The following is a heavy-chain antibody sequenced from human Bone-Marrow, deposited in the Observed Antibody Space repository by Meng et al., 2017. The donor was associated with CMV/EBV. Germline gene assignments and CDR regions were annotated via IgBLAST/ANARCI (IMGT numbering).Heavy chain of an antibody. D-gene: IGHD6-19*01. Sequence: ASVKVSCKASGYTFTSYGINWVRQAPGQGLEWMGWINPNSGGTNYAQKFQGRVTMTRDTSISTAYMELSRLRSDDTAVYYCARTVSRDQWLALPHWGQGTLVTVSS. V-gene: IGHV1-2*02. J-gene: IGHJ4*02. CDR2: INPNSGGT. CDR1: GYTFTSYG. CDR3: ARTVSRDQWLALPH.